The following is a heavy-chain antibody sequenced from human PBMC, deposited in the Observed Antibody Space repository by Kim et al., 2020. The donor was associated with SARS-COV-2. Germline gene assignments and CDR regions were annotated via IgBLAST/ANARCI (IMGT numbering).Heavy chain of an antibody. CDR3: ARRTLRFLSYYYYGMDV. D-gene: IGHD3-3*01. CDR2: IDPSDSYT. Sequence: GESLKISCKGSGYSFTSYWISWVRQMPGKGLEWMGRIDPSDSYTNYSPSFQGHVTISADKSISTAYLQWSSLKASDTAMYYCARRTLRFLSYYYYGMDVWGQGTTVTVSS. J-gene: IGHJ6*02. CDR1: GYSFTSYW. V-gene: IGHV5-10-1*01.